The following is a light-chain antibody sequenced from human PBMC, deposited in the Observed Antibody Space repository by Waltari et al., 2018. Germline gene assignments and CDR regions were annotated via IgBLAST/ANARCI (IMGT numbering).Light chain of an antibody. CDR3: QQYGTPLT. CDR2: DTS. V-gene: IGKV3-20*01. CDR1: QSVKSNE. Sequence: ESVLTQAPGTLSLSPGDRATLSCRASQSVKSNELACYQQKPGQAPRLLIYDTSTRATGIPDRFSGSVSGTDFILTISRLEAEDFVLYYCQQYGTPLTFGGGTKVEIK. J-gene: IGKJ4*01.